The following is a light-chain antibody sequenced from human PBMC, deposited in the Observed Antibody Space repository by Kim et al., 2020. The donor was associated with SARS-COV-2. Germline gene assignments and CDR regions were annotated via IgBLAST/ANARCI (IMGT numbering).Light chain of an antibody. CDR3: QSYDSSLSGWV. V-gene: IGLV1-40*01. Sequence: LTQPPSVSGAPGQRVTISCTGSSSNIGAGYDVHWYQQLPGTAPKLLIYGNSNRPSGVPDRFSGSKSGTSASLAITGLQAEDEADYYCQSYDSSLSGWVFGGGTQLTVL. J-gene: IGLJ3*02. CDR2: GNS. CDR1: SSNIGAGYD.